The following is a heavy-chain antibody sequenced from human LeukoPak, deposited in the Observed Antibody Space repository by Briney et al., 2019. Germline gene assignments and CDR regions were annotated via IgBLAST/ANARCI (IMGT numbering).Heavy chain of an antibody. D-gene: IGHD2-2*01. CDR2: IIPIFGTA. CDR1: GGTFSSYA. CDR3: ARGIRIVVPAANYYYYGMDV. Sequence: SVKVSCKASGGTFSSYAISWVRQAPGQGLEWMGGIIPIFGTANYAQKFQGRVTITADESTSTAYMELSSLRSEDTAVYYCARGIRIVVPAANYYYYGMDVWGQGTTVTVSS. J-gene: IGHJ6*02. V-gene: IGHV1-69*13.